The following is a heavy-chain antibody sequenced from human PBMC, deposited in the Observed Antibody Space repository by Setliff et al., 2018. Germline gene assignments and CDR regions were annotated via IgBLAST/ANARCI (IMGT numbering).Heavy chain of an antibody. CDR2: IYHSGST. Sequence: SETLSLTCALSGGSITDRNWWNWVRQPPGKGLEWIGNIYHSGSTYYNPFLKSRVTISVDTSKNQFSLKLTSVTAADTAVYYCARHGLQFLEWLSAFDYWGQGTLVTVSS. D-gene: IGHD3-3*01. CDR1: GGSITDRNW. V-gene: IGHV4-4*02. J-gene: IGHJ4*02. CDR3: ARHGLQFLEWLSAFDY.